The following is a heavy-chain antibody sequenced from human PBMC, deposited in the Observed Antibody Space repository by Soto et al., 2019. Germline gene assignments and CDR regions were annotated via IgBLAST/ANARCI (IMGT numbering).Heavy chain of an antibody. Sequence: XETLSLTCCVSGCSISSINWWSWVRQTPVKGLEWIGEIYYSGSTNYNPSLTSRVTMSIDKSKNQFFLNLTSVTAADTALYYCARSSGVSATYWFDDWGQGDLVTVSS. CDR2: IYYSGST. CDR3: ARSSGVSATYWFDD. D-gene: IGHD3-10*01. CDR1: GCSISSINW. V-gene: IGHV4-4*02. J-gene: IGHJ5*02.